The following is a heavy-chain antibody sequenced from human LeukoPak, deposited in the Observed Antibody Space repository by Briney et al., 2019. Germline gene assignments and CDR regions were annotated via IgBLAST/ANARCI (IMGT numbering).Heavy chain of an antibody. CDR2: IYSGGST. Sequence: GGSLRLSCAASGFTVSSNYMSWVRQAPGKGLEWVTVIYSGGSTYYADSVQGRFTISRDNSKNTLYLQMNSLRAEDTAVYYCARGGTTYIIQLDPWGQGTLVTVSS. CDR3: ARGGTTYIIQLDP. CDR1: GFTVSSNY. D-gene: IGHD4-11*01. J-gene: IGHJ5*02. V-gene: IGHV3-53*01.